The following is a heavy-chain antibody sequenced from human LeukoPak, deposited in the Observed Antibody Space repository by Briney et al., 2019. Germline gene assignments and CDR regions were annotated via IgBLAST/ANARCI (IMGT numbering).Heavy chain of an antibody. V-gene: IGHV1-69*05. J-gene: IGHJ3*02. CDR2: IIPIFGTA. Sequence: SVKVSCKASGGTFSSYAISWVRQAPGQGLEWMGRIIPIFGTANYAQKFQGRVTITTDESTSTAYMELRSLRSDDTAVYYCARDRTTWIQLGPRAFDIWGQGTMVTVSS. D-gene: IGHD5-18*01. CDR1: GGTFSSYA. CDR3: ARDRTTWIQLGPRAFDI.